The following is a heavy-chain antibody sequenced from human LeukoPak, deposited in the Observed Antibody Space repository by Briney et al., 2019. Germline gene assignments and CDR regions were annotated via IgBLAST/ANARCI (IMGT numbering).Heavy chain of an antibody. D-gene: IGHD3-10*01. CDR2: ISYDGSNK. Sequence: GRSLRLSCAASGFTFSSYAMHWVRQAPGKGLEWEAVISYDGSNKYYADSVKGRFTISRDYSKNTLYLQMNSLRAEDTAVYYCARDFSMVLDYWGQGTLVTVSS. V-gene: IGHV3-30-3*01. J-gene: IGHJ4*02. CDR1: GFTFSSYA. CDR3: ARDFSMVLDY.